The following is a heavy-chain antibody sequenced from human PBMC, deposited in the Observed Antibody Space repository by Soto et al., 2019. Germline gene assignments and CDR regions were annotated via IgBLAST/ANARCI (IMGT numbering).Heavy chain of an antibody. CDR3: ATALYSYYYGNSCRGEFDP. J-gene: IGHJ5*02. D-gene: IGHD3-10*01. CDR1: GGSISSSSYY. CDR2: IYYSGST. Sequence: SETLSLTCTVSGGSISSSSYYWGWIRQPPGKGLVWIGSIYYSGSTYYNPSLKSRVTISVDTNKNQFSLKLSSATAADTAVYYGATALYSYYYGNSCRGEFDPWGRGTLVTVSS. V-gene: IGHV4-39*01.